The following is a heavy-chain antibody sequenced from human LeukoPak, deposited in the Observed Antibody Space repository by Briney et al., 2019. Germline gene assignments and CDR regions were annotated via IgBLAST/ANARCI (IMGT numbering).Heavy chain of an antibody. Sequence: SQTLSLTCTVSGGSISSSNYYWGWIRQPPGKGLEWIGTIYYSGSTYYNPSLESRLTISVDTSKNQFSLKLSSVTAADMALYYCARHRSGVTYFDYWGQGTLVTVSS. J-gene: IGHJ4*02. CDR1: GGSISSSNYY. CDR2: IYYSGST. D-gene: IGHD2-21*02. CDR3: ARHRSGVTYFDY. V-gene: IGHV4-39*01.